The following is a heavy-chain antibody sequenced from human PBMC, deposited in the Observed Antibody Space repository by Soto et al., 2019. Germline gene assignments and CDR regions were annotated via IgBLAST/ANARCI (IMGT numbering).Heavy chain of an antibody. CDR1: GFTFTSSA. CDR3: AAWGSYAFDI. J-gene: IGHJ3*02. V-gene: IGHV1-58*02. D-gene: IGHD3-16*01. CDR2: IFVGSGKR. Sequence: QMQLVQSGPEVKKPGTSVKVSCKASGFTFTSSAMQWVRQARGQRLEWIGWIFVGSGKRNYAQKYQERVTITRDMSTSTADMELSSLRSEDTAVYYCAAWGSYAFDIWGQGTMVTVSS.